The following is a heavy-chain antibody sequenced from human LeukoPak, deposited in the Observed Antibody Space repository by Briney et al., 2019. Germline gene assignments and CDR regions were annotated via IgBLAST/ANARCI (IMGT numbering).Heavy chain of an antibody. CDR1: GGSISSYY. CDR3: ARTYYDFWSGPNWFDP. Sequence: PSETLSLTCTVSGGSISSYYWSWIRQPPGKGLEWIGHIYYSGSTNYNPSLKSRVTISVDTSKDQFSLKLSSVTAAGTAVYYCARTYYDFWSGPNWFDPWGQGTMVTVSS. V-gene: IGHV4-59*01. D-gene: IGHD3-3*01. J-gene: IGHJ5*02. CDR2: IYYSGST.